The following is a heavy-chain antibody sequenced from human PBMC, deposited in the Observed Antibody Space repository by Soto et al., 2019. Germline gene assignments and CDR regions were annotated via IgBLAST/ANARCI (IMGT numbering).Heavy chain of an antibody. Sequence: GGSLRLSCAASGFTFSSYAMHWVRQAPGKGLEWVAVISYDGSNKYYADSVKGRFTISRDNSKNTLYLQMNSLRAEDTAVYYCARDEWDPHCGGDCYSDYWGQGTLVTVSS. CDR2: ISYDGSNK. CDR3: ARDEWDPHCGGDCYSDY. D-gene: IGHD2-21*02. J-gene: IGHJ4*02. CDR1: GFTFSSYA. V-gene: IGHV3-30-3*01.